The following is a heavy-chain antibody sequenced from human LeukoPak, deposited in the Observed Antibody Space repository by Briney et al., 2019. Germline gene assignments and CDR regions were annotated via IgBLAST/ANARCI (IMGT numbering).Heavy chain of an antibody. Sequence: PSETLSLTCTVSGGSISSYYWSWMRQPPGKGLEWIGYIYYSGSTNYNPSLKSRVTISVDTSKNQFSLKLSSVTAADTAVYYCARVRLGRGPIDYWGQGTLVTVSS. CDR3: ARVRLGRGPIDY. V-gene: IGHV4-59*01. J-gene: IGHJ4*02. CDR1: GGSISSYY. D-gene: IGHD3/OR15-3a*01. CDR2: IYYSGST.